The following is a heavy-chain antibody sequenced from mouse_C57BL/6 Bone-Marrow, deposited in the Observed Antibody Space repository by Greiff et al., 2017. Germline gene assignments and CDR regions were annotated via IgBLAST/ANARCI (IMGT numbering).Heavy chain of an antibody. J-gene: IGHJ3*01. D-gene: IGHD2-1*01. CDR1: GFNIKDDY. CDR2: IDPESGDT. Sequence: VQLQQSGAELVRPGASVKLSCTASGFNIKDDYMHWVRQRPEQGLEWIGWIDPESGDTDYASKFQGKATITADTSSNTAYLQLSSLTSEDTAVYYCTVSPGAYWGQGNLVTVSA. CDR3: TVSPGAY. V-gene: IGHV14-4*01.